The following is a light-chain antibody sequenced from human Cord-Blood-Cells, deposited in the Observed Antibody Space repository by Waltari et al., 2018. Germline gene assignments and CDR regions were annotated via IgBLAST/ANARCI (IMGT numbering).Light chain of an antibody. V-gene: IGLV2-11*01. CDR2: DVS. J-gene: IGLJ3*02. CDR3: CSYAGSYTWV. Sequence: QSALTQPRSVSGSPGQSVTISCTGTSSDVGGYNYVSWYQQHPGKAPKIMIYDVSKRPSGVPDRFSGSKSGKTASLTISGLQAEDEADYYCCSYAGSYTWVFGGGTKLTVL. CDR1: SSDVGGYNY.